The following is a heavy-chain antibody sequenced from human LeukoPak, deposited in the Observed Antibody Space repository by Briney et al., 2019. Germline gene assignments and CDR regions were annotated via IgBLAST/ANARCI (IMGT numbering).Heavy chain of an antibody. V-gene: IGHV4-4*07. CDR3: ARAPPRGIPAAQLDY. CDR2: IYISGTT. Sequence: SETLSLTCTVSGGSISSYYWSWVRQTAGKGLEWIGRIYISGTTNYNPSLKSRGTMSLDTSKNQLSLRLTSVTAADTAVYYCARAPPRGIPAAQLDYWGQGTLVIVSS. J-gene: IGHJ4*02. CDR1: GGSISSYY. D-gene: IGHD2-2*01.